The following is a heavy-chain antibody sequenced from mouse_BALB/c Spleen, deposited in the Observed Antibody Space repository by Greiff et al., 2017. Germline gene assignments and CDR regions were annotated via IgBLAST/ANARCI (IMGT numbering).Heavy chain of an antibody. D-gene: IGHD2-4*01. V-gene: IGHV2-2*02. Sequence: VMLVESGPGLVQPSQSLSITCTVSGFSLTSYGVHWVRQSPGKGLEWLGVIWSGGSTDYNAAFISRLSISKDNSKSQVFFKMNSLQANDTAIYYCARPLIYYDYDGFPFAYWGQGTLVTVSA. CDR3: ARPLIYYDYDGFPFAY. J-gene: IGHJ3*01. CDR1: GFSLTSYG. CDR2: IWSGGST.